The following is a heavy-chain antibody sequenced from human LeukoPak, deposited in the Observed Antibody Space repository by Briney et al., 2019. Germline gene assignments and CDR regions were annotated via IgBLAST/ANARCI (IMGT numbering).Heavy chain of an antibody. Sequence: GGSLRLSCAASGFTLDDYGMTWVRQAPGKGLEWVSGINWNGGYTHYADSVKGRFTISRDNAKNSIYVQMTSLRADDTALYYCARGPSGSVPLYFDYWGQGTLVTVSS. D-gene: IGHD3-10*01. J-gene: IGHJ4*02. CDR1: GFTLDDYG. CDR3: ARGPSGSVPLYFDY. CDR2: INWNGGYT. V-gene: IGHV3-20*04.